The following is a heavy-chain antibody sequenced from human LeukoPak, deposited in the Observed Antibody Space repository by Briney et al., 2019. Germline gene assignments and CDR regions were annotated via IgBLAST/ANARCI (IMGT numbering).Heavy chain of an antibody. Sequence: GASVKVSCKASGGTFSSYAISWVRQAPGQGLEWMGGIIPIFGTANYAQKLQGRVTITADESTSTAYMELSSLRFEDTAVYYCARARIVATSYYYYYMDVWGKGTTVTVSS. CDR1: GGTFSSYA. J-gene: IGHJ6*03. V-gene: IGHV1-69*13. CDR3: ARARIVATSYYYYYMDV. CDR2: IIPIFGTA. D-gene: IGHD5-12*01.